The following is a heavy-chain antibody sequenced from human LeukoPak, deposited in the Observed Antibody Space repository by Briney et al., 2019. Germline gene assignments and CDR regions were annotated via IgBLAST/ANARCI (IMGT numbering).Heavy chain of an antibody. J-gene: IGHJ4*02. D-gene: IGHD6-25*01. CDR2: ISYDGSNK. CDR1: GFTFSSYA. V-gene: IGHV3-30*07. CDR3: AKNSGYNWQYFFDY. Sequence: GRSLRLSCAASGFTFSSYAMHWVRQAPGMGLEWVAVISYDGSNKYYADSVKGRFTISRDNSKNTLYLQMNSLRAEDVAVYFCAKNSGYNWQYFFDYWGQGTLVTVSS.